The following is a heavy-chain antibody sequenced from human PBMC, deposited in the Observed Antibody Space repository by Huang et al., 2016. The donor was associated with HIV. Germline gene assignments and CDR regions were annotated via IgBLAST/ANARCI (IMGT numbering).Heavy chain of an antibody. CDR1: GFSFSSSA. D-gene: IGHD3-22*01. V-gene: IGHV3-23*01. Sequence: EVHLLESGGGLVQHGGSLRLSCAASGFSFSSSAMSWVRHAPGRGVEWVSTVSNSASSRHYSDSVRGRFTISRDNSKDTLYLQMNSLRAEDTALYYCAKDLVTYDSSGSVWGQGTLVTVSS. CDR3: AKDLVTYDSSGSV. CDR2: VSNSASSR. J-gene: IGHJ4*02.